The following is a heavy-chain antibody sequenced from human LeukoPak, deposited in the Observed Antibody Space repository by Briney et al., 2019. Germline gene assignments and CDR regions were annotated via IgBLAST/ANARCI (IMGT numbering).Heavy chain of an antibody. CDR2: IYYSGST. Sequence: PSETLSLTCTVSGGSISSYYWSWIGQPPGKGLEWIGYIYYSGSTNYNPSLKSRVTISVDTSKNQFSLKLSSVTAADTAVYYCARGHSGWPYYFDYWGQGTLVTVSS. J-gene: IGHJ4*02. D-gene: IGHD5-12*01. V-gene: IGHV4-59*12. CDR3: ARGHSGWPYYFDY. CDR1: GGSISSYY.